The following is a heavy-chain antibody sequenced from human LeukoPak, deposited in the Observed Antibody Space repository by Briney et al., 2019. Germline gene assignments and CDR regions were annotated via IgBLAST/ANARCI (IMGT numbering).Heavy chain of an antibody. D-gene: IGHD3-22*01. J-gene: IGHJ4*02. CDR3: ARRRGYYFDY. CDR1: GFTFSSYE. V-gene: IGHV3-48*03. Sequence: GGSLRLSCAASGFTFSSYEMNWVRQAPGKGLEWVSYISSGGGTIYYADSMKGRFTISRDNAKNSLYLQMNSLRAEDTAVYYCARRRGYYFDYWGQGTLVTVSS. CDR2: ISSGGGTI.